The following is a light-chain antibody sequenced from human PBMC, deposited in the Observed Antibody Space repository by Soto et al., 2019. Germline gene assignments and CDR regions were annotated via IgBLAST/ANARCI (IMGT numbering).Light chain of an antibody. CDR2: GAS. J-gene: IGKJ1*01. Sequence: EIVLTQSPGTLSFSPGERATLSCRASQSVGSNYLAWYQQKPGQAPRLLIYGASSRATGIPDRFSGGGSGTDFTLTISRLEPEDFAVYYCQQYNYSPWTYGQGTKVDIK. V-gene: IGKV3-20*01. CDR1: QSVGSNY. CDR3: QQYNYSPWT.